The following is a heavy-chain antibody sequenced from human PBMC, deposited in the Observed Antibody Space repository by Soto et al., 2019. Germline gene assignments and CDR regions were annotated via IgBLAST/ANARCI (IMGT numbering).Heavy chain of an antibody. CDR3: ARWRRYYYGMAV. J-gene: IGHJ6*02. Sequence: QVQLVQSGAEVKKPGASVKVSCKASGYTFTSYDINWVRQATGQGLEWMGWMNTNSGNRGYSQKFQRTVTMTRNTSISTAYMELSSLRSEDTAVYYCARWRRYYYGMAVWGQRTTVTASS. CDR1: GYTFTSYD. D-gene: IGHD6-25*01. CDR2: MNTNSGNR. V-gene: IGHV1-8*01.